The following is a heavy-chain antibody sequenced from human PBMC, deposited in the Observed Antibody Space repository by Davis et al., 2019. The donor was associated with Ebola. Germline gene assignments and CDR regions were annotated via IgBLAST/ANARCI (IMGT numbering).Heavy chain of an antibody. Sequence: PGGSLRLSCAASGFTFSSYSMNWVRQAPGKGLEWVSSISSSSSYIYYADSVKGRFTISRDNAKNSLYLQMNSLRAGDTAVYYCARDGTSPFGVVIYTHFDYWGQGTLVTVSS. V-gene: IGHV3-21*01. CDR1: GFTFSSYS. CDR2: ISSSSSYI. J-gene: IGHJ4*02. CDR3: ARDGTSPFGVVIYTHFDY. D-gene: IGHD3-3*01.